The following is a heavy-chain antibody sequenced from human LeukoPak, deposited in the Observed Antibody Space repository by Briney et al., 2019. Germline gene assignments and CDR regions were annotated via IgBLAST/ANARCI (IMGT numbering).Heavy chain of an antibody. D-gene: IGHD1-1*01. CDR3: ARDPSSGTHFDY. CDR1: GYTFTAYY. Sequence: ASVKVSCKASGYTFTAYYMHWVRQAPGQGLEWMGWINPNNGGTKYAQKFQGRVTMTRDTSINTVYMELTRLRSDDTAIYYCARDPSSGTHFDYWGQGTLVTVFS. V-gene: IGHV1-2*02. J-gene: IGHJ4*02. CDR2: INPNNGGT.